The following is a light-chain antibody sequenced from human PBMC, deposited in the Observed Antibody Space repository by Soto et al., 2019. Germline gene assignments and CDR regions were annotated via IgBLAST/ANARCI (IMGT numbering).Light chain of an antibody. CDR2: EVT. V-gene: IGLV2-14*01. CDR3: CTSARNRLYV. CDR1: SSDVGGYNF. J-gene: IGLJ1*01. Sequence: QSAPTQPASVSGSPGHSITISCTGTSSDVGGYNFVSWYQQKPGKAPKLLIYEVTHRPSGISDRFSGSKSGNMASLTISGLQDEDEASYYCCTSARNRLYVFGSGTKVTVL.